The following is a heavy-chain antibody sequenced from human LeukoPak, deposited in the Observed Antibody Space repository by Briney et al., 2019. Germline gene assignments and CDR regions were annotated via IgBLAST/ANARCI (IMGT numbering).Heavy chain of an antibody. D-gene: IGHD3-3*01. CDR1: GFTFSSYA. J-gene: IGHJ4*02. V-gene: IGHV3-30*02. Sequence: GRSLRLSCAASGFTFSSYAMHWVRQAPGKGLEWMAFIRYDGSNKYYADSVKGRFTISRDNSKNTLYLQMNSLRAEDTAVYYCAKEALRGYDFWSGYPGALDYWGQGTLVTVSS. CDR3: AKEALRGYDFWSGYPGALDY. CDR2: IRYDGSNK.